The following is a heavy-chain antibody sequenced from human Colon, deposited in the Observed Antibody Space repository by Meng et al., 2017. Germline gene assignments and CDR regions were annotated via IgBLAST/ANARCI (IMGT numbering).Heavy chain of an antibody. CDR3: ARERVREIGLFDS. CDR1: GASIANSQW. V-gene: IGHV4-4*02. Sequence: QLQSKESGRGLVQPCGTLSLACVVSGASIANSQWWSGLRQAPGKGPEWIREISNSYKTVYSPSLKSRVRISLDKSNNQVSLTLTSVTAADTAVYYCARERVREIGLFDSWGQGILVTVSS. CDR2: ISNSYKT. D-gene: IGHD3-10*01. J-gene: IGHJ4*02.